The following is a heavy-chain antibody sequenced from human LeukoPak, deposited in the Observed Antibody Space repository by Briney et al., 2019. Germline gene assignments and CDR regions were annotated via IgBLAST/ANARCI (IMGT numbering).Heavy chain of an antibody. D-gene: IGHD5-18*01. CDR2: IYYSGST. CDR3: ARGPPPLDTAMVPPFDY. CDR1: GGSISSYY. V-gene: IGHV4-59*01. J-gene: IGHJ4*02. Sequence: SETLSLTCTVSGGSISSYYWNWIRQPPGKGLEWVGYIYYSGSTNYNPSLKSRVTISVDTSKNQFSLKLSSVTAADTAVYYCARGPPPLDTAMVPPFDYWGQGTLVTVSS.